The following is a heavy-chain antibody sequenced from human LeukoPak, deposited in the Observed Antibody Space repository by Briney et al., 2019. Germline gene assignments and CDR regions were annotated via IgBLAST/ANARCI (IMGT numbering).Heavy chain of an antibody. D-gene: IGHD4-23*01. J-gene: IGHJ3*02. CDR3: ARDDGGYFNDAFNI. CDR2: ITSNTKYI. Sequence: GGSLRLSCAASGFTFSSYEMNWVRQAPGKGLEWVSSITSNTKYIFYADSVKGRFTISSDNAKNSLYLQMNSLRAEDTAFYYCARDDGGYFNDAFNIWGQGTLVTVSS. V-gene: IGHV3-21*01. CDR1: GFTFSSYE.